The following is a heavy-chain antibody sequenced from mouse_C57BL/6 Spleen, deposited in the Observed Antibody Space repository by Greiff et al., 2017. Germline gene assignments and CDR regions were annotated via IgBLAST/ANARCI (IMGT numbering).Heavy chain of an antibody. CDR1: GYTFTSYW. CDR2: IDPSDSYT. V-gene: IGHV1-50*01. CDR3: AGGGSFAY. J-gene: IGHJ3*01. Sequence: QVQLQQPGAELVKPGASVKLSCKASGYTFTSYWMQWVKQRPGQGLEWIGEIDPSDSYTNYNQKFKGKATLTVDTSSRTAYMQLSSLTSDDSAVYYCAGGGSFAYWGQGTLVTVSA.